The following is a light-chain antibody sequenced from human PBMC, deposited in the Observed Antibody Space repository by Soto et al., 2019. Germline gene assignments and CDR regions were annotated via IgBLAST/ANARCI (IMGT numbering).Light chain of an antibody. CDR2: EDN. Sequence: QSVLTQAPSVSAAPGQKVTISCSGSSSNIGTNYVSWYQHLPGTAPRLLIYEDNKRPSGIPDRFSGSKSGTSATLGITGFQTGDEADYYCGTWDRSLTTSYVFGPGTKVTVL. CDR1: SSNIGTNY. J-gene: IGLJ1*01. CDR3: GTWDRSLTTSYV. V-gene: IGLV1-51*02.